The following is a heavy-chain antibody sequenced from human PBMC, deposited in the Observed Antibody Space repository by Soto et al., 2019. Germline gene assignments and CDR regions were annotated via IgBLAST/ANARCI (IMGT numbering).Heavy chain of an antibody. CDR2: IEWNSGSI. V-gene: IGHV3-9*01. CDR1: GFTFDDYA. CDR3: AKDIGCGDYLGGYCYFGMDV. D-gene: IGHD2-21*02. J-gene: IGHJ6*01. Sequence: GGSLRLSCAASGFTFDDYAMHWVRQAPGKFLEWVSGIEWNSGSIGYADAVEGRFTIWRDNAKNCLYLQMNSLRGEDTVLYYCAKDIGCGDYLGGYCYFGMDVWGHGTTVTVSS.